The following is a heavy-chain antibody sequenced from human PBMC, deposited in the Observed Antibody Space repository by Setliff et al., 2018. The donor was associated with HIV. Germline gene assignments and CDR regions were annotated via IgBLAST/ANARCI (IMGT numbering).Heavy chain of an antibody. D-gene: IGHD6-19*01. Sequence: PSETLSLTCTVSGGSISIHYWSWIRLPPGKGLEWIGSIYHSGSTYYNPSLKSRVTISVDTSKNQFSLKLSSVTAADTAVYYCARRRSSGWYHYFDYWGQGTLVTVSS. CDR3: ARRRSSGWYHYFDY. V-gene: IGHV4-59*08. CDR2: IYHSGST. J-gene: IGHJ4*02. CDR1: GGSISIHY.